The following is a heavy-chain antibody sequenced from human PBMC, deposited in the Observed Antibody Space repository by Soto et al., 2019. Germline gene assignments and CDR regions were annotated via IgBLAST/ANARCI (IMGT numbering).Heavy chain of an antibody. CDR3: ALESDYHLLE. CDR2: IYWDDDK. J-gene: IGHJ4*02. D-gene: IGHD4-17*01. V-gene: IGHV2-5*02. Sequence: GLDLEWLALIYWDDDKRYSPSLKSRLTITKDTSKNQVVLTMTNMDPVDTATYYCALESDYHLLEWGQGTLVTVSS.